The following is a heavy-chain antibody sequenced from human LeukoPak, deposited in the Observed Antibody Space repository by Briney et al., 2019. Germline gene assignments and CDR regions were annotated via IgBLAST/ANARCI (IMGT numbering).Heavy chain of an antibody. CDR3: ARATKELWNDY. J-gene: IGHJ4*02. D-gene: IGHD5-18*01. CDR1: GFTFSSYG. V-gene: IGHV3-30*03. Sequence: PGGSLRLSCAASGFTFSSYGMHWVRQAPGKGLEWVAVISYDGSNKYYADSVKGRFTISRDNSKNTLYLQMNSLRAEDTAVYYCARATKELWNDYWGQGTLVTVSS. CDR2: ISYDGSNK.